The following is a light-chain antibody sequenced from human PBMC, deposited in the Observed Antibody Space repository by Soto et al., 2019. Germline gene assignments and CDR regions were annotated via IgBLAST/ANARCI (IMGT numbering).Light chain of an antibody. CDR3: QQSYSTLSVT. J-gene: IGKJ5*01. Sequence: EIQVTQSPGARSSSVGDIVTITCRASQSINNYLNLYQQKPGKAPRLLIYAASSLQRGVPSRFTGSGSGTDFTLTISSLQPEDFATYYCQQSYSTLSVTFGQGTRLEIK. CDR1: QSINNY. CDR2: AAS. V-gene: IGKV1-39*01.